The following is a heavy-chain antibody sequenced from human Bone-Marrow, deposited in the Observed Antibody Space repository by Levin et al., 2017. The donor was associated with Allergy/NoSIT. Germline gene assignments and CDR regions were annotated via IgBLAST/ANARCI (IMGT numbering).Heavy chain of an antibody. CDR2: IFHTGNT. V-gene: IGHV4-38-2*01. D-gene: IGHD5-12*01. J-gene: IGHJ4*02. CDR1: GYSISSGYC. CDR3: ARLGGVANTGAIDH. Sequence: PSETLSLTCAVSGYSISSGYCWGWIRQPPGRGLEWIGSIFHTGNTDYSTSLKSRISMSVDTSKNHFSLRLTSVTAADTAVYYCARLGGVANTGAIDHWGQGTLVSVSS.